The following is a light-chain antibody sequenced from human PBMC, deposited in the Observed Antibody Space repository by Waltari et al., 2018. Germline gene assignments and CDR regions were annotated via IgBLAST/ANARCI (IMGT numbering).Light chain of an antibody. Sequence: QSALTQPASVSGSPGQSITISCTGTRSAVGGYNHVSWYQQLPGKTPKLTISEVSNRPSGVSDRFSGSKSGNTASLTISGLQAEDEADYYCTSYTSISTRVFGGGTKLTVL. CDR3: TSYTSISTRV. J-gene: IGLJ3*02. CDR1: RSAVGGYNH. V-gene: IGLV2-14*01. CDR2: EVS.